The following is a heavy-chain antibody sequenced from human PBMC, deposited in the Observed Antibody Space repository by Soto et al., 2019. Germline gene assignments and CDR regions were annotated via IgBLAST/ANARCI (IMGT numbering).Heavy chain of an antibody. CDR1: GYSFTSYW. V-gene: IGHV5-51*01. CDR3: ARHSYSGSRNDAFDI. J-gene: IGHJ3*02. D-gene: IGHD1-26*01. CDR2: IYPGDSDT. Sequence: PGESLKISCKGSGYSFTSYWIGWVRQMPGKGLEWMGIIYPGDSDTRYSPSFQGQVTISADKSISTAYLQWSSLKASDTAMYYCARHSYSGSRNDAFDIWGQGTMVTVSS.